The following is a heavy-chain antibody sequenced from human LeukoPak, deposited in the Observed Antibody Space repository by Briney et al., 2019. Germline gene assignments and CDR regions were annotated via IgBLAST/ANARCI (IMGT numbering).Heavy chain of an antibody. CDR3: ARDPRWLTPDCTSTSCYENYFDP. Sequence: PSETLSLTCAVSGYSISNGYQWAWIRQPQGKTLGWIGSINNSGSAHYNPSLKSRVTISVDTSNNLFSLRLSSVTAADTAVYYCARDPRWLTPDCTSTSCYENYFDPWGQGTLVTVSS. CDR1: GYSISNGYQ. V-gene: IGHV4-38-2*02. CDR2: INNSGSA. J-gene: IGHJ5*02. D-gene: IGHD2-2*01.